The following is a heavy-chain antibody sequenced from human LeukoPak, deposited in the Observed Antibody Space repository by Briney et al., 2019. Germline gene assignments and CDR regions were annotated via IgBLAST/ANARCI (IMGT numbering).Heavy chain of an antibody. CDR1: GYTFTSYG. Sequence: GXSVKVSCKASGYTFTSYGISWVRQAPGQGLEWMGWISAYNGNTNYAQRLQGRVTMTTDTSTSTAYMELRSLRSDDTAVYYCARGLYSSSWSHQYYFDYWGQGTLVTVSS. CDR3: ARGLYSSSWSHQYYFDY. V-gene: IGHV1-18*04. D-gene: IGHD6-13*01. CDR2: ISAYNGNT. J-gene: IGHJ4*02.